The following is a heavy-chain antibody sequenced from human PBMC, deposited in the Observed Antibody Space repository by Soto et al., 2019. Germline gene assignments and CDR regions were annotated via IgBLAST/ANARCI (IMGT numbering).Heavy chain of an antibody. CDR2: IIPIFGTA. CDR3: ARSLITIFGVDQQLYGMDV. CDR1: GGTFSSYA. V-gene: IGHV1-69*13. J-gene: IGHJ6*02. D-gene: IGHD3-3*01. Sequence: SVKVSCKAPGGTFSSYAISWVRQAPGQGLEWMGGIIPIFGTANYAQKFQGRVTITADESTSTAYMELSSLRSEDTAMYYCARSLITIFGVDQQLYGMDVWGQGTTVTVSS.